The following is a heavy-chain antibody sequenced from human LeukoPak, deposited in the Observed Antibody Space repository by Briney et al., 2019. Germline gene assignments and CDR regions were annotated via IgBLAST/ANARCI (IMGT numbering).Heavy chain of an antibody. CDR2: ISAYNGNT. J-gene: IGHJ4*02. CDR3: ARGPEIITIAVADPERFDY. D-gene: IGHD6-19*01. CDR1: GYTFTSYG. V-gene: IGHV1-18*01. Sequence: ASVKVSCKASGYTFTSYGISWVRQAPGQGLEWMGWISAYNGNTNYAQKLQGRVTMTTDTSTSTAYMELRSLRSDDTAVYYCARGPEIITIAVADPERFDYWGQGTLVTVSS.